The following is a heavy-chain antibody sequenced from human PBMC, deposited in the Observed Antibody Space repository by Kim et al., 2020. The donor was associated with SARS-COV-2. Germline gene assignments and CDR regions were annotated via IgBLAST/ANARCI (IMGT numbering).Heavy chain of an antibody. CDR1: GFTLSSYW. CDR3: ARRRGSYCFDY. J-gene: IGHJ4*02. D-gene: IGHD1-26*01. V-gene: IGHV3-7*01. CDR2: IKQDGSEK. Sequence: GGSLRLSCAASGFTLSSYWMSWVRQAPGKGLEWVASIKQDGSEKYYVDSVKGRFTISRDNPKNSLYLQMTSLRAEDTAVYYCARRRGSYCFDYWCQGTLV.